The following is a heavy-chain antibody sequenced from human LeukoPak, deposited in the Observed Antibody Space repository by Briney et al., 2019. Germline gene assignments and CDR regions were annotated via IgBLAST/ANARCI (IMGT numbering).Heavy chain of an antibody. CDR3: ARVVHYGSGPAVG. J-gene: IGHJ4*02. V-gene: IGHV3-11*01. Sequence: PGGSLRLSCAASGFPFSDYYMSWIRQAPGKGLEWVSYISSSGDSKHYADSVKGRFTISRDNAKNSVHLQMNSLRAEDTAVYYCARVVHYGSGPAVGWGQGTLVTVSS. CDR1: GFPFSDYY. D-gene: IGHD3-10*01. CDR2: ISSSGDSK.